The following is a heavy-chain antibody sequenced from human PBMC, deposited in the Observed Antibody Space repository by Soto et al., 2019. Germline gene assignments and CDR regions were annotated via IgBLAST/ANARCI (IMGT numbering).Heavy chain of an antibody. CDR3: ARAEGDYYGSGSYGAFDI. V-gene: IGHV3-48*01. CDR1: GFTFSTYA. D-gene: IGHD3-10*01. J-gene: IGHJ3*02. Sequence: GGSLRLSCAASGFTFSTYAMAWVRQAPGKGLEWVSGVSTSSSTIYYADSVKGRFTISRDNAKNSLYLQMNSLRTEDTAVYYCARAEGDYYGSGSYGAFDIWGQGTMVTVSS. CDR2: VSTSSSTI.